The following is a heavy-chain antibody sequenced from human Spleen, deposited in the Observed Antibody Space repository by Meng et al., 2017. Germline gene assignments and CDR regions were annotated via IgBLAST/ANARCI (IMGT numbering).Heavy chain of an antibody. CDR1: GDSISGSRFY. V-gene: IGHV4-39*07. J-gene: IGHJ4*02. CDR3: ARDYNLDTAMVPSGFDY. CDR2: IYYSGST. D-gene: IGHD5-18*01. Sequence: GSLRLSCTVSGDSISGSRFYWAWIRQPPGEGLEWIGTIYYSGSTNYNPSLKSRVTISVDTSKNQFSLKLSSVTAADTAVYYCARDYNLDTAMVPSGFDYWGQGTLVTVSS.